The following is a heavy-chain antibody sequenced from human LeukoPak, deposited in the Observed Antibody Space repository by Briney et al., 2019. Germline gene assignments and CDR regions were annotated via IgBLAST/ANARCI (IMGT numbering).Heavy chain of an antibody. CDR1: GYSFTSYW. V-gene: IGHV5-51*01. CDR2: IYPGDSDT. D-gene: IGHD2-2*01. CDR3: ARQGDVVVPAAYPIGLLEWQY. Sequence: GESLKISCKGSGYSFTSYWIGWVRQMPGKGLEWMGIIYPGDSDTRYSPSFQGQVTISADKSISTAYLQWSSLKASDTAMYYCARQGDVVVPAAYPIGLLEWQYWGQGTLVTVSS. J-gene: IGHJ4*02.